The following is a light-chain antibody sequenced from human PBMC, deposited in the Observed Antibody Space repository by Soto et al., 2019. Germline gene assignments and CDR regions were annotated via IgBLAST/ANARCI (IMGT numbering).Light chain of an antibody. V-gene: IGKV3-11*01. CDR1: QSVSSY. CDR2: DAS. CDR3: QQRVSWRWT. J-gene: IGKJ1*01. Sequence: EIVLTQSPATLSLSPGERATLSCRASQSVSSYLAWYQQKPGQAPRLLIYDASNRAAGIPARFSGSGSGTDFTLTISSLEPGDFAVYYCQQRVSWRWTFGQGTKVEIK.